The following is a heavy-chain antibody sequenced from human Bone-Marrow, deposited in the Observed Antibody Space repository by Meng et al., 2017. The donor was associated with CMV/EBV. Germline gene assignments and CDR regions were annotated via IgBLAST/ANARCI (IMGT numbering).Heavy chain of an antibody. V-gene: IGHV1-2*02. D-gene: IGHD1-26*01. J-gene: IGHJ4*02. CDR3: AREYSGSQIDY. Sequence: QVQLVQSGAEVKKPXXXXKXSCRASGYTFTGYYRHWVRQAPGQGLEWMGWINPNSGGTNYAQKCQGRVTMTRYTSISTAYMELSRLRSDDTAVYYCAREYSGSQIDYWGQGTLVTVSS. CDR2: INPNSGGT. CDR1: GYTFTGYY.